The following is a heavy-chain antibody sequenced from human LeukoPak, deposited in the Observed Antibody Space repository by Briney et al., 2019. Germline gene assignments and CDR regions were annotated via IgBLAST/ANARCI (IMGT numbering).Heavy chain of an antibody. Sequence: SETLSLTCTVSGGSISSYYWSWIRQPPGKGLEWIGYIYYSGSTNYNPSLKSRVTISVDTSKNQFSLKLSSVTAADTAVHYCARRVTMVRGVITNNWFVPWGQGTLVTVSS. V-gene: IGHV4-59*08. CDR1: GGSISSYY. CDR3: ARRVTMVRGVITNNWFVP. D-gene: IGHD3-10*01. J-gene: IGHJ5*02. CDR2: IYYSGST.